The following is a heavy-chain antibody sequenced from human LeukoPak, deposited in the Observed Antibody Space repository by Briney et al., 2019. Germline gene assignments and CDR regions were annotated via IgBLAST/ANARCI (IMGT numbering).Heavy chain of an antibody. J-gene: IGHJ4*02. D-gene: IGHD3-10*01. V-gene: IGHV3-66*01. Sequence: GGSLRLSCAASGFTVSYNFMSGVRQAPGKGLAWVSVIHNSGSTFYADSVRGRFTISRDNSKNTLYLQMNSLRAEDTAVYYCARGGTRYDRRFVFDYWGQGVLVTVSS. CDR1: GFTVSYNF. CDR3: ARGGTRYDRRFVFDY. CDR2: IHNSGST.